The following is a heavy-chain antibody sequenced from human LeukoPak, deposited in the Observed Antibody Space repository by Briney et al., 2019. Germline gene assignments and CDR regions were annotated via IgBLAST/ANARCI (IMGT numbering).Heavy chain of an antibody. CDR2: INHSGST. D-gene: IGHD3-16*01. V-gene: IGHV4-34*01. CDR1: GGSFSGYY. Sequence: SETLSLTCAVYGGSFSGYYWSWIRQPPGKGLEWIGEINHSGSTNYNPSLKSRVTISVDTSKNQFSLKLSSVTAADTAVYYCARFSIIYYYYYGMDVWGQGATVTVSS. J-gene: IGHJ6*02. CDR3: ARFSIIYYYYYGMDV.